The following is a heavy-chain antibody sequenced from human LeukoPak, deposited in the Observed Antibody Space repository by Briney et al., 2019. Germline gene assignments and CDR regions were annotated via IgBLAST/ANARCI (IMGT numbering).Heavy chain of an antibody. CDR1: GFTFSDYY. D-gene: IGHD1-26*01. CDR3: AREDSGSYYLDY. CDR2: ISSSGSTI. J-gene: IGHJ4*02. Sequence: GGSLRIFWATSGFTFSDYYMSWIRQAPGKGLEWVSYISSSGSTIYYADSVKGRFTISRDNAKNSLYLQMNSLRAEDTAVYYCAREDSGSYYLDYWGQGTLVTVSS. V-gene: IGHV3-11*01.